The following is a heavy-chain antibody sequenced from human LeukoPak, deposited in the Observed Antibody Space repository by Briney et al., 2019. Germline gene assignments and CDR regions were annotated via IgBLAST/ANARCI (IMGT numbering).Heavy chain of an antibody. J-gene: IGHJ4*02. Sequence: ASVKVSCKASGYTFTSYGISWVRQAPGQGLEWMGWISAYNGNTNYAQKLQGRVTMTTDTSTSTAYMELRSLRSDDTAVYYCARHQGYSYGSFRLHFGYWGQGTLVTVSS. D-gene: IGHD5-18*01. CDR3: ARHQGYSYGSFRLHFGY. V-gene: IGHV1-18*01. CDR1: GYTFTSYG. CDR2: ISAYNGNT.